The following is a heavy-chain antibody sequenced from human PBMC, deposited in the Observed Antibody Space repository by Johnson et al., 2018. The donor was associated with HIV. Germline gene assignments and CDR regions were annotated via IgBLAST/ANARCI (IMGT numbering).Heavy chain of an antibody. D-gene: IGHD4/OR15-4a*01. CDR3: ARVGANFDAFDI. J-gene: IGHJ3*02. CDR2: IKSDGSST. V-gene: IGHV3-74*01. Sequence: VQLVESGGGLVQPGGSLRLSCVVSGFSFSNYWMEWVRQAPGKGLVWVSRIKSDGSSTTYADSVKGRFTISRDNAKNTPYLELNSLRAEDTAVYYCARVGANFDAFDIWGQGTMVTVSS. CDR1: GFSFSNYW.